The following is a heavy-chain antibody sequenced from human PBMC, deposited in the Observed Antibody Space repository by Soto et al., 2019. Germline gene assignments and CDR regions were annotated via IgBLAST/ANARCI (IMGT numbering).Heavy chain of an antibody. CDR2: ISSSSSYT. CDR1: GFTFSDYY. Sequence: PGGSLRLSCAASGFTFSDYYMSWIRQAPGKGLEWVSYISSSSSYTNYADSVKGRFTISRDNAKNSLYLQMNSLRAEDTAVYYCARDLSIYSSNTLGNWFDPWGQGTLVTVSS. V-gene: IGHV3-11*06. J-gene: IGHJ5*02. D-gene: IGHD6-13*01. CDR3: ARDLSIYSSNTLGNWFDP.